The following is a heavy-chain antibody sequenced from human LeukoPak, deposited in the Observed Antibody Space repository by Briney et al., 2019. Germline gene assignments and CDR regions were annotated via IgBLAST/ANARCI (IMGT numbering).Heavy chain of an antibody. CDR2: IYPGDSDT. J-gene: IGHJ3*02. V-gene: IGHV5-51*01. D-gene: IGHD6-13*01. Sequence: GESLKISCKGSGYSFTSYWIGWVRQMPGKGLEWMGIIYPGDSDTRYSPSFQGQVTISADKSISTAHLQWSSMKATDTAMYYCARPQDSSSWMAFDIWGQGTMVTVSS. CDR1: GYSFTSYW. CDR3: ARPQDSSSWMAFDI.